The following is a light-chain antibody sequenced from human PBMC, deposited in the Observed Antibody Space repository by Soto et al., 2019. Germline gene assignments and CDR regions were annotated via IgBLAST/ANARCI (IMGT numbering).Light chain of an antibody. CDR2: KAS. CDR1: QGINIW. V-gene: IGKV1-5*03. J-gene: IGKJ1*01. Sequence: DVQMTQSPSTLSASVGDRVSITCRASQGINIWLAWYQQKPGRAPKLLIHKASTLESGVPSRFSGSGSGTEFTLTISSLQPDDFATYYCQQYNVYWTFDQGTKVDIK. CDR3: QQYNVYWT.